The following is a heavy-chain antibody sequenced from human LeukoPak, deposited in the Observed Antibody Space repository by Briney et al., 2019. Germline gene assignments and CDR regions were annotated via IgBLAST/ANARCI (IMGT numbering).Heavy chain of an antibody. Sequence: QPSETLSLTCAVYGGSFSGYYWSWIRQPPGKGLEWIGEINHSGSTNYNPSLKSRVTISLDTSKNQFSLKLNSVTAADTAVYFCARQVVAVAGTGYFDYWGQGTLVTVSS. J-gene: IGHJ4*02. V-gene: IGHV4-34*01. D-gene: IGHD6-19*01. CDR3: ARQVVAVAGTGYFDY. CDR1: GGSFSGYY. CDR2: INHSGST.